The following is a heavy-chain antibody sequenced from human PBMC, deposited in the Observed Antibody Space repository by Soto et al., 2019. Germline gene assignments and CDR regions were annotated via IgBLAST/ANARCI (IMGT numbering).Heavy chain of an antibody. D-gene: IGHD5-12*01. J-gene: IGHJ3*02. CDR3: AKDQWLRLGGARAFDI. V-gene: IGHV3-23*01. Sequence: GGSLRLSCAASGFTFSSYAMSWVRQAPGKGLEWVSAISGSGGSTYYADSVKGRFTISRDNSKNTLYLQMNSLRAEDTAVYYCAKDQWLRLGGARAFDIWGQGTMVTVSS. CDR1: GFTFSSYA. CDR2: ISGSGGST.